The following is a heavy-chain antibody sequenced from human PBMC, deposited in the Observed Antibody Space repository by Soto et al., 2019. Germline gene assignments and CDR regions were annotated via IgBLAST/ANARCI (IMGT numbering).Heavy chain of an antibody. CDR1: GGSISSSSYY. D-gene: IGHD2-2*01. CDR2: IYYSGST. Sequence: SETLSLTCTVSGGSISSSSYYWGWIRQPPGKGLEWIGSIYYSGSTYYNPSLKSRVTISVDTSKNQFSLKLSSVTAADTAVYYCAYGDIVVVPAAMGSGGYYYYGMDVWGQGTTVTVPS. V-gene: IGHV4-39*01. J-gene: IGHJ6*02. CDR3: AYGDIVVVPAAMGSGGYYYYGMDV.